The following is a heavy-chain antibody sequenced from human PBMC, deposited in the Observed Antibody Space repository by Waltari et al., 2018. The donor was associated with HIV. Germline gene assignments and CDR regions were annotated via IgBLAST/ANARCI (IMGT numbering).Heavy chain of an antibody. J-gene: IGHJ6*02. V-gene: IGHV3-48*04. CDR2: ISSRSSTI. D-gene: IGHD1-26*01. CDR1: GFIFRTYS. Sequence: EVQLVESGGGWVQPGGSLRLSCEASGFIFRTYSMNWVRQAPGKVLEGVSYISSRSSTIYYADSVKGRFTISRDNAKNSLYLQRNSLRAEDTAVYYCAAVYSHYFAMDVWGQGTTVTVSS. CDR3: AAVYSHYFAMDV.